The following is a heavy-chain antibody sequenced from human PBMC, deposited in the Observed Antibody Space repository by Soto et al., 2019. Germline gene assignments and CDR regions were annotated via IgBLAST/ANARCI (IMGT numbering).Heavy chain of an antibody. CDR3: ARAPATYFYYYYMDV. CDR2: KNPNSGNT. D-gene: IGHD2-2*01. V-gene: IGHV1-8*01. CDR1: GYTFTSDD. J-gene: IGHJ6*03. Sequence: QVQLVQSGAEVKEPGASMKVSCKASGYTFTSDDINWVRQAPGQGLEWMGWKNPNSGNTGYAQKFQGRLTMTRNTSISTAYMELSSLRFEDTALYYCARAPATYFYYYYMDVWGKGTAVTVSS.